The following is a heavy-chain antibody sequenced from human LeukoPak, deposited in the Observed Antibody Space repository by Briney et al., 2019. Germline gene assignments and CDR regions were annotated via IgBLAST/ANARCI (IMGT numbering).Heavy chain of an antibody. D-gene: IGHD2-2*01. J-gene: IGHJ6*03. Sequence: GGSLRLSCAASGFTFSSYSMNWVRQAPGKGLEWVSSITSSSRYMYYADSVKGRFTISRDNAKNSLYLQMNSLRAEDTAVYYCARDVIVPAAMSYYYYYYMDVWGKGTTVTVSS. CDR1: GFTFSSYS. CDR2: ITSSSRYM. V-gene: IGHV3-21*01. CDR3: ARDVIVPAAMSYYYYYYMDV.